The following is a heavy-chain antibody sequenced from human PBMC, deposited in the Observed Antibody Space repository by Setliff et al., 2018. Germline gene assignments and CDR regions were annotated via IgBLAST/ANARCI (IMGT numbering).Heavy chain of an antibody. D-gene: IGHD3-22*01. J-gene: IGHJ4*02. CDR3: AREFTYYYDNTGYSGTSLAY. V-gene: IGHV3-48*03. CDR2: ISSSGTTI. Sequence: GGSLRLSCAASGFIFSSYEMIWVRRAPGKGLESVSYISSSGTTIYNADSVEGRFTISRDNAKNSPFLQMNSLRAEDTAVYYCAREFTYYYDNTGYSGTSLAYWGQGTLVTVSS. CDR1: GFIFSSYE.